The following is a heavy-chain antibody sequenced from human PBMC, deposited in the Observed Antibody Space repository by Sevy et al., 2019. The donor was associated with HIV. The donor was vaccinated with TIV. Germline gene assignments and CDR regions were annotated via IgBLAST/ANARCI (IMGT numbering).Heavy chain of an antibody. CDR3: ARVSPTFIYDDAFDI. J-gene: IGHJ3*02. CDR2: IYSGGST. Sequence: GGCLRLSCAASGFTVSSNYMSWVRQAPGKGLEWVSVIYSGGSTYYADSVKGRFTISRDNSKNTLYLQMNSLRAEDTAVYYCARVSPTFIYDDAFDIWGQGTMVTVSS. D-gene: IGHD3-3*01. CDR1: GFTVSSNY. V-gene: IGHV3-53*01.